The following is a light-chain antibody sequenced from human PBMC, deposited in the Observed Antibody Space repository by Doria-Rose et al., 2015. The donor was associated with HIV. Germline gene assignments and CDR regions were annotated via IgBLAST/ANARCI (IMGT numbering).Light chain of an antibody. CDR3: HQYNNWPT. Sequence: DIVMTQSPETLSVSPEESATLSCRASQSVSTDLAWYQHKPGQAPRLLIWGASTRATGIPARFSGSGSGTEFTLTISSLQSEDFAIYFCHQYNNWPTFGQGTRLDIK. CDR2: GAS. V-gene: IGKV3-15*01. CDR1: QSVSTD. J-gene: IGKJ5*01.